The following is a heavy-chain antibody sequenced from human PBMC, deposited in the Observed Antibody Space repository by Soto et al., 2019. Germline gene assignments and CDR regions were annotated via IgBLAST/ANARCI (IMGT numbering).Heavy chain of an antibody. J-gene: IGHJ6*02. V-gene: IGHV1-69*01. D-gene: IGHD1-1*01. CDR3: SSSAGLDLFMNCYGLNV. CDR1: GGTFTSTA. CDR2: IIPVLGTP. Sequence: QVLLVQSSAEVKKPGSSVKVSCKASGGTFTSTAFSWVRQAPGQGLEWMGGIIPVLGTPNYAQKFEARLTRSADSPTTTDHTELSRLRSDDADVYYGSSSAGLDLFMNCYGLNVWGQGTTVTVSS.